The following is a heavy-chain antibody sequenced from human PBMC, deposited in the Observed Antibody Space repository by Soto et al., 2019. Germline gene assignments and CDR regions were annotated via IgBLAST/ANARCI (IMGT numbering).Heavy chain of an antibody. Sequence: QITLKESGPSPVKPTQTLTVTCTFPGFSLSNVGVGVAWIVQPPGKALKWFQLIYGDNDKRYSPSLKTGLTITKDTSKNQVVLTMTNMDPVDTATYYCAHCTLHDYGDYDPGTSHVFDSWGQGTLVTVSS. CDR1: GFSLSNVGVG. J-gene: IGHJ4*02. V-gene: IGHV2-5*02. CDR3: AHCTLHDYGDYDPGTSHVFDS. D-gene: IGHD4-17*01. CDR2: IYGDNDK.